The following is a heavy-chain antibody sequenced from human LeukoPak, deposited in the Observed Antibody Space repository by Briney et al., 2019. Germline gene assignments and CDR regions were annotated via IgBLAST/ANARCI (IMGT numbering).Heavy chain of an antibody. J-gene: IGHJ3*02. CDR1: GGSISISNW. Sequence: SETLSLTCAVSGGSISISNWYSWVRQPPGKGLEWIGEIYHTGSTNYNPSLKSRVTISVDKSKNQVSLKLSSVTAADTAVYYCARHLQKQRVAATVVVRAFDIWGQGTMVTVSS. CDR3: ARHLQKQRVAATVVVRAFDI. D-gene: IGHD2-15*01. CDR2: IYHTGST. V-gene: IGHV4-4*02.